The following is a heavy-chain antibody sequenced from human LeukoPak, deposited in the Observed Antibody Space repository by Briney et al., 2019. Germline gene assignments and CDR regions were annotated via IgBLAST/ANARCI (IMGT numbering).Heavy chain of an antibody. V-gene: IGHV3-48*01. CDR3: ARDPDFWSGYYKVAWFDP. J-gene: IGHJ5*02. CDR2: ITVTGGV. Sequence: GGSLRLSCAASGFTFSTYNMNWVRQAPGKGLEWLSFITVTGGVQYADSVKGRFTISRDNAKKSLYLQMNSLRAEDTAVYYCARDPDFWSGYYKVAWFDPWGQGTPVTVSS. CDR1: GFTFSTYN. D-gene: IGHD3-3*01.